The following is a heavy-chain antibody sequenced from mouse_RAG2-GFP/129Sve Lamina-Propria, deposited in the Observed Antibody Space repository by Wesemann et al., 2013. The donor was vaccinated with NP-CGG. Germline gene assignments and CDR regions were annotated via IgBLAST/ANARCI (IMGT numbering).Heavy chain of an antibody. CDR2: INPSNGGT. CDR3: ARGDYGNYWYFDV. J-gene: IGHJ1*03. CDR1: GYTFTSYW. V-gene: IGHV1-53*01. Sequence: QVQLQQSGAELVRPGASVKLSCKASGYTFTSYWMHWVKQRPGQGLEWIGNINPSNGGTNYNEKFKSKATLTVDKSSSTAYMQLSSLTSEDSAVYYCARGDYGNYWYFDVWGTGTTVTVSS. D-gene: IGHD2-1*01.